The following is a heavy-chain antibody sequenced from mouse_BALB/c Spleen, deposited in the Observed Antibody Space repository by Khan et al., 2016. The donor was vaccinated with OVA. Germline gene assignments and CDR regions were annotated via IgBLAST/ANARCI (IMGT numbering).Heavy chain of an antibody. J-gene: IGHJ4*01. V-gene: IGHV9-4*02. D-gene: IGHD2-14*01. CDR2: INTHSGVP. CDR1: GYTFTNAG. CDR3: ARGGAAYYRNDGCAMDY. Sequence: QIQLVQSGPELKKPGETVRISCKASGYTFTNAGMQWVQKMPGKGLKWIGWINTHSGVPKYAEDFRGRFAFSLETSASTVYLQITNLKNEETATYFCARGGAAYYRNDGCAMDYWGQGTSVTVSS.